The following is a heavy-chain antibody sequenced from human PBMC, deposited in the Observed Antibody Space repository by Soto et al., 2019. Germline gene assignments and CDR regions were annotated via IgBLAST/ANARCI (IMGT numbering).Heavy chain of an antibody. D-gene: IGHD3-10*01. CDR1: GFTFGDYA. CDR3: TRDIRTMVRRRQGEYYYYYYMDV. Sequence: GGSLRLSCTASGFTFGDYAMSWFRQAPGKGLEWVGFIRSKAYGGTTEYAASVKGRFTISRDDSKSIAYLQMNSLKTEDTAVYYCTRDIRTMVRRRQGEYYYYYYMDVWGKGTTVTVSS. J-gene: IGHJ6*03. V-gene: IGHV3-49*03. CDR2: IRSKAYGGTT.